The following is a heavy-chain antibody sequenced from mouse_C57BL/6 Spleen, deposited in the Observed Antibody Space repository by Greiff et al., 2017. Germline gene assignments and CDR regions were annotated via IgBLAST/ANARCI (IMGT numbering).Heavy chain of an antibody. J-gene: IGHJ3*01. CDR2: INPNYGTT. CDR3: ARGGYSNYAWFAY. D-gene: IGHD2-5*01. Sequence: LVESGPELVKPGASVKISCKASGYSFTDYNMNWVKQSNGKSLEWIGVINPNYGTTSYNQKFKGKATLTVDQSSSTAYMQLNSLTSEDSAVYYCARGGYSNYAWFAYWGQGTLVTVSA. V-gene: IGHV1-39*01. CDR1: GYSFTDYN.